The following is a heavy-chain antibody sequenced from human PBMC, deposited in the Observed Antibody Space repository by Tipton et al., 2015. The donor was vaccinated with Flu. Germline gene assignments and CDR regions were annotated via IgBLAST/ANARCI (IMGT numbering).Heavy chain of an antibody. CDR1: GGSFSDYY. V-gene: IGHV4-34*01. Sequence: TLSLTCAVSGGSFSDYYWSWIRQSPGKGLEWIGEINHSGSTNSNPSLKSRVTILVDTSKNQFSLKLRSVTAADTAVYYCARGLYGSGSYERRYFDSWGQGTLVTVSS. CDR3: ARGLYGSGSYERRYFDS. CDR2: INHSGST. J-gene: IGHJ4*02. D-gene: IGHD3-10*01.